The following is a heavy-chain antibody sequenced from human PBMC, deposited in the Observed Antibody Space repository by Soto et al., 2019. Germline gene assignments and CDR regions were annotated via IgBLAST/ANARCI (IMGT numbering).Heavy chain of an antibody. J-gene: IGHJ6*02. CDR2: ISAYNGNT. CDR1: GYTFTSYG. Sequence: ASVKVSCKASGYTFTSYGISWVRQAPGQGLEWMGWISAYNGNTNYAQKLQGRVTMTTDTSTSTAYMELRSLRSDDTAVYYCARETGYSSGGYGWAYYYYGMDVWGQGTTVTVAS. D-gene: IGHD6-19*01. V-gene: IGHV1-18*01. CDR3: ARETGYSSGGYGWAYYYYGMDV.